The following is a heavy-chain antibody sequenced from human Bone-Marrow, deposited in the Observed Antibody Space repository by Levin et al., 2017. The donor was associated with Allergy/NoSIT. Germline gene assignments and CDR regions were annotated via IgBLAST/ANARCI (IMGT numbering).Heavy chain of an antibody. CDR1: GFTFSTYG. D-gene: IGHD2-15*01. V-gene: IGHV3-23*01. CDR3: ARDIDY. CDR2: LTPSGGTA. Sequence: PGGSLRLSCAASGFTFSTYGMNWVRQAPGKGLEWVSTLTPSGGTAFYADSVQGRFTISRDNSKNTLYLQMTSLTVEDTALYYCARDIDYWGQGTLVTVSS. J-gene: IGHJ4*02.